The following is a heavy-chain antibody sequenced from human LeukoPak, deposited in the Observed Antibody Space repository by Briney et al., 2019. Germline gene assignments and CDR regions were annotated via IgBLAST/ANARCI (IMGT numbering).Heavy chain of an antibody. Sequence: SVKVSCKASGGTFSSYAISWVRQAPGQGLEWMGGIIPIFGTANYAQKFQGRVTITTDESTSTAYMELSSLRSEDTAVYYCGRDGQLPRTGPNYYYYMDAWGKGTTVTVSS. V-gene: IGHV1-69*05. J-gene: IGHJ6*03. CDR1: GGTFSSYA. CDR3: GRDGQLPRTGPNYYYYMDA. CDR2: IIPIFGTA. D-gene: IGHD6-6*01.